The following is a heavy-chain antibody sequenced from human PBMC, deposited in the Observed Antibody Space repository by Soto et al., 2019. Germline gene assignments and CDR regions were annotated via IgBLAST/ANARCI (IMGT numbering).Heavy chain of an antibody. V-gene: IGHV1-18*04. CDR2: ISAYNGDT. CDR3: ARDLSRYYDNSGLIWVY. J-gene: IGHJ4*02. D-gene: IGHD3-22*01. CDR1: GYTFRSYG. Sequence: GASVKVSCKASGYTFRSYGISWVRQAPGQGLEWVGWISAYNGDTHYAPKFQDRITLTTETSTDTAYMELRSLRLDDTAVYYCARDLSRYYDNSGLIWVYCGQGRLVPVS.